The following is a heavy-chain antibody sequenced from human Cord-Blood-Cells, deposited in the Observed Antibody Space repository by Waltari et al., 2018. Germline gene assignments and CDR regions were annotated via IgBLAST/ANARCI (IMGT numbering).Heavy chain of an antibody. Sequence: QVQLVQSGAEVKKPGSSVKVSCKASGGTFSSYAISWVRQAPGQGLEWMGGIIPILGIANDAQKFQGRVTITADESTSTAYMELSSLGSEDTAVYYCARDRELENSDAFDIWGQGTMVTVSS. V-gene: IGHV1-69*04. J-gene: IGHJ3*02. CDR2: IIPILGIA. CDR3: ARDRELENSDAFDI. CDR1: GGTFSSYA. D-gene: IGHD1-1*01.